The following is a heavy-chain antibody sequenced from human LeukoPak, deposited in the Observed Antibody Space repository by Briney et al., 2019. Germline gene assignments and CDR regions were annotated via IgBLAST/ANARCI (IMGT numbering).Heavy chain of an antibody. Sequence: GGSLRLSCAASGFTFSSYAMSWVRQAPGKGLEWVSAISGSGGSTYYADSVKGRFTISRDNSKNTLYLQMNSLRAEDTAVYYCAKYLAYYYGSGSYPPTDYWGQGTLVTVSS. CDR3: AKYLAYYYGSGSYPPTDY. V-gene: IGHV3-23*01. CDR2: ISGSGGST. D-gene: IGHD3-10*01. CDR1: GFTFSSYA. J-gene: IGHJ4*02.